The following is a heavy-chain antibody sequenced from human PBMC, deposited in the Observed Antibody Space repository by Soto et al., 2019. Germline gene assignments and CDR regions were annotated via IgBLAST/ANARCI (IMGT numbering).Heavy chain of an antibody. CDR1: GFAFSSYA. CDR3: AKGHYYDSSGYRNWFET. J-gene: IGHJ5*02. D-gene: IGHD3-22*01. V-gene: IGHV3-23*01. CDR2: LSGSGGST. Sequence: SLRLSCAASGFAFSSYAMSWVRQAPGKGLEWVSALSGSGGSTYYADSVKGRFTISRDNSKNTLYLQMNSLRAEDTAVYYCAKGHYYDSSGYRNWFETWGQGILVTVSS.